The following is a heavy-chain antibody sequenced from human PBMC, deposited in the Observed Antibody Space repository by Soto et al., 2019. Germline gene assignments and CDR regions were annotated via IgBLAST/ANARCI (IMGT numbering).Heavy chain of an antibody. CDR1: GARFSSNSAA. CDR3: ARAQQAIYGMDV. V-gene: IGHV6-1*01. CDR2: TYYRSKWYN. Sequence: SQTLPLTCSISGARFSSNSAAFYWCRQSPSRGLEWLGRTYYRSKWYNDYAVSVKSRITINPDTSKNQFSLQLNSVTPEDTAVYYCARAQQAIYGMDVWGQGTTVTVS. J-gene: IGHJ6*02. D-gene: IGHD6-13*01.